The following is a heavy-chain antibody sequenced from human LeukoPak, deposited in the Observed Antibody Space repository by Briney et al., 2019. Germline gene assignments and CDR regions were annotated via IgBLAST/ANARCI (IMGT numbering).Heavy chain of an antibody. J-gene: IGHJ6*02. D-gene: IGHD5-12*01. CDR2: ISAYNGKT. Sequence: ASVKVSCKASGYTFTSYGISWVRQAPGQGVEWMGWISAYNGKTNYEQKLQGRVTITTETATSTAYMEQRSLRSDDTAVYYCGVHIVATGAYYYYGMDVWGQGTTVTVSS. CDR1: GYTFTSYG. V-gene: IGHV1-18*01. CDR3: GVHIVATGAYYYYGMDV.